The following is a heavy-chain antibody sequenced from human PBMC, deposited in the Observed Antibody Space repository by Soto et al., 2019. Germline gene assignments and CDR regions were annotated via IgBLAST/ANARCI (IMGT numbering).Heavy chain of an antibody. Sequence: SQTLPLSYVISGDNVSSNSAAWNWIRKSPSRGLEWLGRTYYRTRWYYDYAVSVRSRITVNPDTSKNQFSLQLTSVTPEDTAVYYCAGTTSHYWYYMDVWGKGTTVTVSS. CDR3: AGTTSHYWYYMDV. V-gene: IGHV6-1*01. CDR2: TYYRTRWYY. CDR1: GDNVSSNSAA. D-gene: IGHD1-7*01. J-gene: IGHJ6*03.